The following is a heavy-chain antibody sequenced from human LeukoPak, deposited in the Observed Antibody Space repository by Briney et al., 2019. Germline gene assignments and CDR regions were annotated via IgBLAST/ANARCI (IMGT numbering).Heavy chain of an antibody. CDR3: AKDARISYCSGGSCYEGYFDY. CDR1: GFTFSSYA. J-gene: IGHJ4*02. Sequence: GGSLRLSCAASGFTFSSYAMSWVRQAPGKGLEWVSLISWDGGSTYYADSVKGRFTISRDNSKNSLYLQMNSLRTEDTALYYCAKDARISYCSGGSCYEGYFDYWGQGTLVTVSS. V-gene: IGHV3-43*01. D-gene: IGHD2-15*01. CDR2: ISWDGGST.